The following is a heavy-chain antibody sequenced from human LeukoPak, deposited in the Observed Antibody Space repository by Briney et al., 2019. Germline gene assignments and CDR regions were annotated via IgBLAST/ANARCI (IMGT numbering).Heavy chain of an antibody. D-gene: IGHD3-22*01. Sequence: ASVKVSCKASGYTFTSYGISWVRQAPGQGLEWMGWISAYNGNTNHAQKLQGRVTMTTDTSTSTAYMELRSLRSDDTAVYYCARALPSGYYYDSSGKQGLFDYWGQGTLVTVSS. V-gene: IGHV1-18*01. CDR1: GYTFTSYG. CDR3: ARALPSGYYYDSSGKQGLFDY. CDR2: ISAYNGNT. J-gene: IGHJ4*02.